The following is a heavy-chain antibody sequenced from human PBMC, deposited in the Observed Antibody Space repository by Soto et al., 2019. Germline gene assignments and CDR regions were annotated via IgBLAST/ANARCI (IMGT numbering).Heavy chain of an antibody. CDR3: ARAILGRWSTFDY. J-gene: IGHJ4*02. V-gene: IGHV1-2*02. Sequence: ASVKVSFKASGYTFTSYDINWVRQATGQGLEWMGWMNPNSGGTNYAQKFQGRVTMTRDTSSSTAYMELSRLRSDDTAVYSCARAILGRWSTFDYWGQGTLVTVSS. CDR1: GYTFTSYD. D-gene: IGHD3-3*01. CDR2: MNPNSGGT.